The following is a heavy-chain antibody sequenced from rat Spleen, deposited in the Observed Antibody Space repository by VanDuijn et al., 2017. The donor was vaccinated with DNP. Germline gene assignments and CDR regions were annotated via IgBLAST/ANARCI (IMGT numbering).Heavy chain of an antibody. Sequence: EVQLQESGPGLVKPSQSLSLTCSVTGYSITSNHKWSWIRKFPGNELEWMGYINHEGSTNYNPSLKSRFSITRDTSKNQFFLQLNSLTTEDTATYYCARLRLEWEVRAMDAWGQGTSVTVSS. D-gene: IGHD1-1*01. CDR1: GYSITSNHK. CDR3: ARLRLEWEVRAMDA. CDR2: INHEGST. V-gene: IGHV3-3*01. J-gene: IGHJ4*01.